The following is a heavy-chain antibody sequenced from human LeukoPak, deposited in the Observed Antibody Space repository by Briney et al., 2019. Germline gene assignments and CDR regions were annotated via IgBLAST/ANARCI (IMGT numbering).Heavy chain of an antibody. CDR2: IYYSGST. CDR3: ARSNIVGATSPFDY. J-gene: IGHJ4*02. Sequence: PSQTLSLTCTVSGGSISSGDYYWSWIRQPPGKGLEWIGYIYYSGSTYYNPSLKSRVTISVDTSKNQSSLKLSSVTAADTAVYYCARSNIVGATSPFDYWGQGTLVTVSS. D-gene: IGHD1-26*01. CDR1: GGSISSGDYY. V-gene: IGHV4-30-4*08.